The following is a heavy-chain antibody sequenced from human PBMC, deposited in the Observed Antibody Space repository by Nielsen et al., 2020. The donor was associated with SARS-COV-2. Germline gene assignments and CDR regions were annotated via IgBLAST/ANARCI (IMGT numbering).Heavy chain of an antibody. CDR1: GFTFSSYA. Sequence: GESLKISCAASGFTFSSYAMSWVRQAPGKGLEWVSAISGSGGSTYYADSVKGRLTISRDNSKNTLYLQMNSLRAEDTAVYYCAKEYSSGWYDGYWGQGTLVTVSS. CDR3: AKEYSSGWYDGY. V-gene: IGHV3-23*01. J-gene: IGHJ4*02. CDR2: ISGSGGST. D-gene: IGHD6-19*01.